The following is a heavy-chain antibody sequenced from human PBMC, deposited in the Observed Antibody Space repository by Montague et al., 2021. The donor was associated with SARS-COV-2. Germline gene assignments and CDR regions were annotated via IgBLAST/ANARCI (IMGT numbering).Heavy chain of an antibody. CDR2: TYYRSKWYN. J-gene: IGHJ4*02. V-gene: IGHV6-1*01. Sequence: SAISGDSVSSNIATWNWIRQSPSRGLEWLGRTYYRSKWYNDYAESVKSRITIDPDTSKHQFSLHLNSVTPEDTAVYYCARIPVGSKYYFDFWGQGTLSPSPQ. CDR1: GDSVSSNIAT. CDR3: ARIPVGSKYYFDF. D-gene: IGHD2-2*01.